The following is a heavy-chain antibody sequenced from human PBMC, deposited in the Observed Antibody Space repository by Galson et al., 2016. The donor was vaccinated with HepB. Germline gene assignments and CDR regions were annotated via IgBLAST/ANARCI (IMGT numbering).Heavy chain of an antibody. CDR3: ARGKSLWTTPWNYGLDV. V-gene: IGHV3-13*01. J-gene: IGHJ6*04. Sequence: SCAASGFSFSLYDMHWVRQVTGKGLEWVSAIGTAPGDTNYLDSVKGRFTISRENADNSLYLQMNSLRPGDTAVYYCARGKSLWTTPWNYGLDVWGKGTTVTVSS. CDR1: GFSFSLYD. CDR2: IGTAPGDT. D-gene: IGHD4-17*01.